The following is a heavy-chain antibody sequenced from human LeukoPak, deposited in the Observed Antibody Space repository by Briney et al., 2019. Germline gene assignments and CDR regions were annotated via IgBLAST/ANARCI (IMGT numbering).Heavy chain of an antibody. CDR3: ASMSGGGRY. J-gene: IGHJ4*02. V-gene: IGHV4-34*12. CDR2: IIQSAST. Sequence: PSGTLSLTCAVYGGSFSGYYWSWIRQPPGKGLEWIGEIIQSASTNYNPSLKSRVTISVDTSKNQFSLKLSSVTAADTAVYYCASMSGGGRYWGQGTLVTVSS. CDR1: GGSFSGYY. D-gene: IGHD2-15*01.